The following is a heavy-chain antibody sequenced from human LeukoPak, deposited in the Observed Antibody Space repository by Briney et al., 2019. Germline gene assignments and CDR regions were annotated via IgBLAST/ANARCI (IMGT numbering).Heavy chain of an antibody. Sequence: SQNLSLTCAISGDSVSSNSAAWNWIRHSPSRGLEWLGRTYYRSKWYNDYAVSVKSRISINPETSKNQFSLQLSCVTPEDTAVYYCAREGAYSSIDDAFDIWGQGTMVTVSS. CDR3: AREGAYSSIDDAFDI. V-gene: IGHV6-1*01. CDR1: GDSVSSNSAA. J-gene: IGHJ3*02. D-gene: IGHD6-13*01. CDR2: TYYRSKWYN.